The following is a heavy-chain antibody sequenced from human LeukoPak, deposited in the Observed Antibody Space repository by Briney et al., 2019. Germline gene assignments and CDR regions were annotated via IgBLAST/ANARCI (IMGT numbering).Heavy chain of an antibody. CDR1: GYTFTSYG. CDR2: ISAYNGNT. Sequence: ASVKVSCKASGYTFTSYGISWVRQAPGQGLEWMGWISAYNGNTNYAQKLQGRVTMTTDTSTSTAYMELRSLRSDDTAVYYCARDKGSLRYFDWLLTKEHYYYMDVWGKGTTVTVSS. J-gene: IGHJ6*03. CDR3: ARDKGSLRYFDWLLTKEHYYYMDV. D-gene: IGHD3-9*01. V-gene: IGHV1-18*01.